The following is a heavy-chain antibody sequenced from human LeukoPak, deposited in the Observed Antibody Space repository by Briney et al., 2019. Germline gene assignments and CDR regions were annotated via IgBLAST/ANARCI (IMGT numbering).Heavy chain of an antibody. CDR3: ASEVTGYYAY. CDR2: INHSGST. J-gene: IGHJ4*02. V-gene: IGHV4-34*01. CDR1: GGSFSGYY. D-gene: IGHD3-9*01. Sequence: PSETLSLTCAVYGGSFSGYYWSWIRQPPGKGLEWIGEINHSGSTNYNPSLKSRVTISVDTSKNQFSLKLSSVTAADTAVYYCASEVTGYYAYWGQGTLVTVSS.